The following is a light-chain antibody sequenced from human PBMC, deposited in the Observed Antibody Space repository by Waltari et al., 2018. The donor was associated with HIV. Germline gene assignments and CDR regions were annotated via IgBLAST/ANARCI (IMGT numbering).Light chain of an antibody. Sequence: DIHMTQFPSTLSAFLGDRVTITFRASQSVGSWLAWYQHKTGKAPKLLIHKSSVLESGVSSRFSGSGSETEFTLIIDSLEPDDFATYYCQQYNTDPSFGQGTRLEMK. CDR1: QSVGSW. CDR3: QQYNTDPS. CDR2: KSS. V-gene: IGKV1-5*03. J-gene: IGKJ5*01.